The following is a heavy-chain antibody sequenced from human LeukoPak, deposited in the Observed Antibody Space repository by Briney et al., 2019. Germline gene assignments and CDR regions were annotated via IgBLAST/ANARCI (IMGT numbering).Heavy chain of an antibody. J-gene: IGHJ6*02. D-gene: IGHD3-22*01. CDR2: INHSGST. CDR3: ARGFVYDRSGYYYYYYGMDV. V-gene: IGHV4-34*01. CDR1: GGSFSGYY. Sequence: SETLSLTCAVYGGSFSGYYWSWIRQPPGKGLEWIGEINHSGSTNYNPSLKSRVTISVDTSKNQFSLKLSSVTAADTAVYYCARGFVYDRSGYYYYYYGMDVWGQGTTVTVSS.